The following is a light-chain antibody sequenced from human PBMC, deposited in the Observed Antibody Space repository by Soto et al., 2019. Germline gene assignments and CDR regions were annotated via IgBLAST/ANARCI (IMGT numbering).Light chain of an antibody. Sequence: QSALTQPASVSGSPGQSITISCTGISSDGDDYKDVSWYQLHPGKAPKLMIYEVTYRPSGVSNRFSGSKSGNTASLTISGLQAEDEADYYCSSYTSTSTVFGTGTKLTVL. CDR1: SSDGDDYKD. CDR3: SSYTSTSTV. J-gene: IGLJ1*01. CDR2: EVT. V-gene: IGLV2-14*01.